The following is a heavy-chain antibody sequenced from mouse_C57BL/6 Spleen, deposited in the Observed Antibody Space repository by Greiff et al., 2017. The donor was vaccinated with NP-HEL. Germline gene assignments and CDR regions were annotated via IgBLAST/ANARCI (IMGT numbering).Heavy chain of an antibody. J-gene: IGHJ3*01. Sequence: VQLVESGPGLVQPSQSLSITCTVSGFSLTSYGVHWVRQSPGKGLEWLGVIWSGGSTDYNAAFISRLSISKDNSKSQVFFKMNSLQADDTAIYYCARKGLPEGFAYWGQGTLVTVSA. V-gene: IGHV2-2*01. CDR1: GFSLTSYG. CDR3: ARKGLPEGFAY. D-gene: IGHD2-1*01. CDR2: IWSGGST.